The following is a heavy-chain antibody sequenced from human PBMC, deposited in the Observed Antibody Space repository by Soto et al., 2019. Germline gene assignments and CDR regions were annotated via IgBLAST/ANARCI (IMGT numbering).Heavy chain of an antibody. CDR3: VKSRGGYADY. J-gene: IGHJ4*02. Sequence: QVQLQESGPGLVKPSQTLSLTCTVSGGSISSGGYYWSWIRQHPGKGLEWIGYIYYSGSTYYNPSLKGRITISVDTAKNQFSLKLSSVTAADTAVYYCVKSRGGYADYWGQGTLVTVSS. D-gene: IGHD2-15*01. CDR2: IYYSGST. CDR1: GGSISSGGYY. V-gene: IGHV4-31*03.